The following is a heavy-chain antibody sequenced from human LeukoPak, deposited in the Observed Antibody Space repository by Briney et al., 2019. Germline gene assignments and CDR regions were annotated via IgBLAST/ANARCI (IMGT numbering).Heavy chain of an antibody. CDR2: ISGSGGSI. J-gene: IGHJ4*02. CDR3: AKTRGGPTSPDDY. CDR1: GLTFSSYA. D-gene: IGHD2-15*01. Sequence: VQPGGSLRLSCAASGLTFSSYAMSWVRQAPGKGLEWVSTISGSGGSIWYADSVKGRFTISRDNSNNTLYLQMNSLRAEDTAVYYCAKTRGGPTSPDDYWGQGTLVTVSS. V-gene: IGHV3-23*01.